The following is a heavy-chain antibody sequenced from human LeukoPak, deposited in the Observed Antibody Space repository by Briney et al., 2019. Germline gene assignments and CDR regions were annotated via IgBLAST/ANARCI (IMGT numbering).Heavy chain of an antibody. D-gene: IGHD3-10*01. CDR2: IPYDGTNK. V-gene: IGHV3-30*02. J-gene: IGHJ4*02. CDR3: VQGTRRGAITMVRGVIGKSYYFDS. Sequence: GGSLRLSCAPSGFTFSNYGMHWVRQAPGKGLEWVAFIPYDGTNKYHADSVKGRFTISRDNSKNTLYLQMNSPRAEDTAVYYCVQGTRRGAITMVRGVIGKSYYFDSWGQGTLVTVSS. CDR1: GFTFSNYG.